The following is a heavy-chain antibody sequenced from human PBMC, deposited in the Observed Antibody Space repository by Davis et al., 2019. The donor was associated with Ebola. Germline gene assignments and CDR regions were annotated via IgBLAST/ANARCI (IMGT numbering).Heavy chain of an antibody. V-gene: IGHV4-59*01. CDR3: ARGFGSCGSVTCHMMGDF. CDR2: IYSSGSA. Sequence: PSETLSLTCTVSGGSIFSYYWSWIRQAPGKALQWIGNIYSSGSAKYNPDLRSRVTMSVDTSKNQFSLELTSVTAADTAVYYCARGFGSCGSVTCHMMGDFWGQGTLVTVSS. J-gene: IGHJ4*02. CDR1: GGSIFSYY. D-gene: IGHD2-21*01.